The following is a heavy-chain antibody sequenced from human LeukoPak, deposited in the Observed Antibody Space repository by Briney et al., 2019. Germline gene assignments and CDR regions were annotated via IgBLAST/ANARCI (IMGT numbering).Heavy chain of an antibody. CDR1: GGSISSGGYY. CDR3: ATCSGSLYYFDY. V-gene: IGHV4-31*03. J-gene: IGHJ4*02. CDR2: IYYSGST. D-gene: IGHD1-26*01. Sequence: PSETLSLTCTVSGGSISSGGYYWSWIRQHPGKGLEWIGYIYYSGSTYYNPSLKSRVTISVDTSKNQFSLKLSSVTAADTAVYYCATCSGSLYYFDYWGQGTLVTVSS.